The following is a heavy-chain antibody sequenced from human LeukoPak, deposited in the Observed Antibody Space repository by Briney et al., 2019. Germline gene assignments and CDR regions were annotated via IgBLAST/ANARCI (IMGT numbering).Heavy chain of an antibody. V-gene: IGHV1-8*02. CDR2: MNPNSGNT. J-gene: IGHJ4*02. CDR1: GYTFTSYD. CDR3: ARGSSSPVPNFDY. Sequence: ASVKVSCKASGYTFTSYDINWVRQATGQGLEWMGWMNPNSGNTGYAQKFQGRVTMTRDTSITTAYMELPTLTSDDTAVYYCARGSSSPVPNFDYWGQGTLVTVSS. D-gene: IGHD6-13*01.